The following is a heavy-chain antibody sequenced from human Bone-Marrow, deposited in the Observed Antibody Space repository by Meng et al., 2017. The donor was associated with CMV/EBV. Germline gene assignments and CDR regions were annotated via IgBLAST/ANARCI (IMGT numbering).Heavy chain of an antibody. V-gene: IGHV1-69*05. J-gene: IGHJ4*02. CDR1: TFSNYA. D-gene: IGHD2-2*01. CDR3: AREGYCSSTSSACRFDY. Sequence: TFSNYAISWVRQAPGQGLEWMGGIIPIFGTANYAQKFQGRVTITTDESTSTAYMELSSLRSEDTAVYYCAREGYCSSTSSACRFDYWGQGTLVTVSS. CDR2: IIPIFGTA.